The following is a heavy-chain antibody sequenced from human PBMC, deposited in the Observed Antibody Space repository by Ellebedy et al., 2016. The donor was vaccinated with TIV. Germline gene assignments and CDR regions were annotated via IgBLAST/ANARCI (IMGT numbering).Heavy chain of an antibody. CDR2: IVVGSGNT. D-gene: IGHD2-15*01. V-gene: IGHV1-58*01. J-gene: IGHJ2*01. CDR1: GFTFTKSA. CDR3: AADSVVGPSASWYFDL. Sequence: AASVKVSCKASGFTFTKSAVQWVRQARGQRLEWIGWIVVGSGNTHYAQKFQERVTITRDMSTSTAYLALGSLSSEDTAVYYCAADSVVGPSASWYFDLWGRGTLVTVSS.